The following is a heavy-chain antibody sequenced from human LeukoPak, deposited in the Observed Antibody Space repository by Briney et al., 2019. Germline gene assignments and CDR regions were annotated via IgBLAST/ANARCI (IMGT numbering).Heavy chain of an antibody. CDR1: GGSISSYY. D-gene: IGHD1-26*01. CDR2: IYYSGST. CDR3: ARGQFWRGSEIRV. V-gene: IGHV4-59*01. J-gene: IGHJ4*02. Sequence: SETLSLTCTVSGGSISSYYWSWIRQPPGKGLEWIGYIYYSGSTNYNPSLKSRVIISVDTSKNQFSLKLSSVTAADTAVYYCARGQFWRGSEIRVWGQGTLVTVSS.